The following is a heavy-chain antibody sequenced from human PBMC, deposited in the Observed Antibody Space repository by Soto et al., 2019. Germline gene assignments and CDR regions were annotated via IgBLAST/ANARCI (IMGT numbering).Heavy chain of an antibody. CDR1: GFTFSNAW. J-gene: IGHJ4*02. CDR3: TTITTYYYATYHFDY. Sequence: EVQLVESGGGLVKPGGSLRLSCAASGFTFSNAWMNWVRQAPGKGLEWVGRIKSKTDGGTTDYAAPVKGRFTISRDDSKTTTYLQMNSLKTEDTAVYYCTTITTYYYATYHFDYWGQGTLVTVSS. V-gene: IGHV3-15*07. D-gene: IGHD3-10*01. CDR2: IKSKTDGGTT.